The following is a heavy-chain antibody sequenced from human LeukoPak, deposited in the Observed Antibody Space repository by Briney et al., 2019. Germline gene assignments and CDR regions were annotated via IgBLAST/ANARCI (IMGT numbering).Heavy chain of an antibody. CDR3: ARYSSGWHRFDY. CDR2: IYYSGST. CDR1: GGSISSYY. Sequence: SETLSLTCTVSGGSISSYYWSWIRQPPGKGLEWIGYIYYSGSTNYNPSLKSRFTISVDTSKNQFSLKLSSVTAADTAVYYCARYSSGWHRFDYWGQGTLVTVSS. D-gene: IGHD6-19*01. V-gene: IGHV4-59*01. J-gene: IGHJ4*02.